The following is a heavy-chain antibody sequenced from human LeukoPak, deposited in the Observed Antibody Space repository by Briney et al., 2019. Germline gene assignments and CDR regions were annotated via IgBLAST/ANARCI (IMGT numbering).Heavy chain of an antibody. Sequence: PGGSLRLSCAASGFTFSGSAMHWVRQASGKGLEWVGRIRSKANSYATAYAASVKGRFTISRDDSKNTAYLQMNSLKTEDTAVYYCTNYRIAVAGKDAFDIWGQGTMVTVSS. CDR3: TNYRIAVAGKDAFDI. CDR2: IRSKANSYAT. V-gene: IGHV3-73*01. J-gene: IGHJ3*02. D-gene: IGHD6-19*01. CDR1: GFTFSGSA.